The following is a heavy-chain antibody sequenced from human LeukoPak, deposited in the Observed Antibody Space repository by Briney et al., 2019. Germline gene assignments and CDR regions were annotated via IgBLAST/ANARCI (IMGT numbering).Heavy chain of an antibody. D-gene: IGHD5-12*01. V-gene: IGHV1-69*13. CDR2: IIPIFGTA. CDR1: GGTFSSYA. J-gene: IGHJ4*02. Sequence: SVKVSCKASGGTFSSYAISWVRQAPGQGLEWMGGIIPIFGTANYAQKFQGRVTITADESTSTAYMELSSLRSEDTAVYYCASEPRGYSGYLDYWGQGTLVTVSS. CDR3: ASEPRGYSGYLDY.